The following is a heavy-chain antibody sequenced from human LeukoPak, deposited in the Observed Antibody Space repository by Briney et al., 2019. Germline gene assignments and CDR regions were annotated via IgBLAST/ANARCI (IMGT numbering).Heavy chain of an antibody. Sequence: PGGSLRLSCAASGFTFSSYSMNWVRQAPGTGLEWVSSISSSSSYIYYADSVKGRFTISRDNAKNSLYLQMNSLRAEDTAVSYCARDPAGYSGYDTDYWGQGTLVTVSS. D-gene: IGHD5-12*01. J-gene: IGHJ4*02. CDR3: ARDPAGYSGYDTDY. V-gene: IGHV3-21*01. CDR1: GFTFSSYS. CDR2: ISSSSSYI.